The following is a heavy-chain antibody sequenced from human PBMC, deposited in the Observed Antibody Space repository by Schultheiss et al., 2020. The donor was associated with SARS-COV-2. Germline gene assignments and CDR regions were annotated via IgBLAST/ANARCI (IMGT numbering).Heavy chain of an antibody. CDR2: VYYSGTT. Sequence: SETLSLTCTVSGGSVYSGSYYWSWIRQSPGKTLEWIGYVYYSGTTNYNPSLKSRVIILVDTSKNQFSLKLNSVTAADTAVYYCATSYDGKRTFDIWGQGTLVTVSS. J-gene: IGHJ3*02. V-gene: IGHV4-61*01. CDR3: ATSYDGKRTFDI. D-gene: IGHD3-22*01. CDR1: GGSVYSGSYY.